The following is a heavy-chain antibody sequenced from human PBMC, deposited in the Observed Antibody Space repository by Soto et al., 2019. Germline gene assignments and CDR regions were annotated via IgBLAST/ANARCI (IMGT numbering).Heavy chain of an antibody. CDR1: GFTFSSYT. CDR3: ARARGYSGSGFDY. Sequence: EVQLVESGGGQVKPGGSLRLSCAASGFTFSSYTMNWVRQAPDKGLEWVSSIAGGSTYIYYEDSATGRFTISRDNAKNSLYLQMHSMRAEDTAVYYCARARGYSGSGFDYWGQGTLVTVSS. CDR2: IAGGSTYI. V-gene: IGHV3-21*01. D-gene: IGHD3-10*01. J-gene: IGHJ4*02.